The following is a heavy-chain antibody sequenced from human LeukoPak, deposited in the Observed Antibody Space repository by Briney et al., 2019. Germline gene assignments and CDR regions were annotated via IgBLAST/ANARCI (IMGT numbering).Heavy chain of an antibody. J-gene: IGHJ4*02. V-gene: IGHV4-31*03. CDR3: ARVGSSGWLDY. CDR2: IYYSGST. CDR1: GGSISSGGYY. Sequence: SETLSLTCTVSGGSISSGGYYWSWLRQHPGKGLEWIGYIYYSGSTYYSPSLKSRVTISVDTSKNQFSLKLSSVTAADTAVYYCARVGSSGWLDYWGQGTLVTVSS. D-gene: IGHD6-19*01.